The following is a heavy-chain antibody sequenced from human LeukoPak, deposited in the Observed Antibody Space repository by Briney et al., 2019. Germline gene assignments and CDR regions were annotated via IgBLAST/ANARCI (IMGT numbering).Heavy chain of an antibody. CDR2: IYTSGST. J-gene: IGHJ6*03. D-gene: IGHD3-3*01. V-gene: IGHV4-4*07. Sequence: SETLSLTCTVSGGSFSTYYWSWIRQPAGKGLEWIGRIYTSGSTNYNPSLKSRVTMSVDTSKNQFSLKLSSVTAADTAVYYCARDLRFLEFYYYYYYMDVWGKGTTVTVSS. CDR3: ARDLRFLEFYYYYYYMDV. CDR1: GGSFSTYY.